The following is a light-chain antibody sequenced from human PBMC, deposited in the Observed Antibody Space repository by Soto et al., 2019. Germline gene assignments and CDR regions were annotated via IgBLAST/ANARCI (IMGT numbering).Light chain of an antibody. CDR1: QRVTNSF. V-gene: IGKV3-20*01. CDR3: QQYSSLPHT. Sequence: ENVLTQSPGTLSLSPGQRATLSCRASQRVTNSFFAWYQQKHGQSPRLLIYGISSRAAGIPDRFSGSGSGTDFTLTISRLESEDFVVYYCQQYSSLPHTFGQGTKLEVK. J-gene: IGKJ2*01. CDR2: GIS.